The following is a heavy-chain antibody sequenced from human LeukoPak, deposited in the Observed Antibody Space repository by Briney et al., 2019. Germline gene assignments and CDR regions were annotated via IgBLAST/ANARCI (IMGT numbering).Heavy chain of an antibody. CDR3: ARDVASSGYYWD. CDR2: FDPEDGET. D-gene: IGHD3-22*01. CDR1: GYTLTELS. Sequence: GASVKVSCKVSGYTLTELSMHWVRQAPGKGLEWMGGFDPEDGETIYAQNFQGRVTMTRDTSTSTFYMELSSLRSEDTAVYFCARDVASSGYYWDWGQGTLVTVSS. J-gene: IGHJ4*02. V-gene: IGHV1-24*01.